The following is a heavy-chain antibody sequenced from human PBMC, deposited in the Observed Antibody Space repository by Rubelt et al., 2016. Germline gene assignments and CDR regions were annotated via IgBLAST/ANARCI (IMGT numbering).Heavy chain of an antibody. Sequence: VANIKQDGSEKYYVDSVKGRFTISRDNSKNSLYLQMNSLRTEDTALYYCAKDISPRWQNHYYYYGMDVWGQGTTVTVSS. V-gene: IGHV3-7*03. CDR3: AKDISPRWQNHYYYYGMDV. CDR2: IKQDGSEK. J-gene: IGHJ6*02. D-gene: IGHD4-23*01.